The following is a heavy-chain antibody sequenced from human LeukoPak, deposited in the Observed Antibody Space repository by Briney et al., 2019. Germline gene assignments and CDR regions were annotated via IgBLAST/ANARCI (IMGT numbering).Heavy chain of an antibody. CDR2: ISSSGSTI. CDR3: ASSKRYCSSTNCYMVGIDY. J-gene: IGHJ4*02. D-gene: IGHD2-2*02. CDR1: GFTFSDYY. V-gene: IGHV3-11*04. Sequence: PGGSLRLSCAASGFTFSDYYMSWIRQAPGKGLEWVSYISSSGSTIYYADSLKGRFTVSRDNAKNSLFLQMNSLRAEDTAIYYCASSKRYCSSTNCYMVGIDYWGQGTLDTVSS.